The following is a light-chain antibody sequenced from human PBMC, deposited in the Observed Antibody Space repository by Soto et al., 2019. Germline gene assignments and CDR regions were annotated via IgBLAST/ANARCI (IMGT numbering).Light chain of an antibody. Sequence: ESVLTQSPGTLSLSPGERATLSCRASQSVSSNYLACYQQKPGQAARLLIYGASTRATGIPDRFSGSGSGDEFTLTINKMEIEDSAMYYYQQYGSTLSWTLVQATNVEI. V-gene: IGKV3-20*01. CDR3: QQYGSTLSWT. CDR2: GAS. CDR1: QSVSSNY. J-gene: IGKJ1*01.